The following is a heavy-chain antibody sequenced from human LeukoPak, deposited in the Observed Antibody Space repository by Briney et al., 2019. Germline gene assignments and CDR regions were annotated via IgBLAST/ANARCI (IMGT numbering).Heavy chain of an antibody. CDR1: GYTFSTYG. V-gene: IGHV1-18*01. CDR2: ISAYNGNT. D-gene: IGHD6-19*01. Sequence: GASVKVSCKASGYTFSTYGISWVRQAPGQGLEWMGWISAYNGNTNYAQKLQGRVTMTTDTSTSTAYMELRSLRSDDTAVYYCAISGYSGWIGHWGQGTLVTVSS. CDR3: AISGYSGWIGH. J-gene: IGHJ4*02.